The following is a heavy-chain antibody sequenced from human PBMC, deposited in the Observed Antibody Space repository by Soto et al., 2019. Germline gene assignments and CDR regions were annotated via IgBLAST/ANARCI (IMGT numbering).Heavy chain of an antibody. Sequence: GGSLRLSCAASGFTFSSYTMRWVRQAPGKGLEWVSAISGSGGSTYYADSVKGRFTISRDNSKNTLYLQMNSLRAEDTAVYYCAKGSTVRWPWSDAFDIWAKGQWSPSPQ. V-gene: IGHV3-23*01. J-gene: IGHJ3*02. D-gene: IGHD2-15*01. CDR2: ISGSGGST. CDR3: AKGSTVRWPWSDAFDI. CDR1: GFTFSSYT.